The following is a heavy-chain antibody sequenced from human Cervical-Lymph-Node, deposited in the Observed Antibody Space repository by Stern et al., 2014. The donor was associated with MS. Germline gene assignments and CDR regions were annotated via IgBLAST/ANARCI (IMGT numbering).Heavy chain of an antibody. CDR3: AREYNWNDRFYGMDV. Sequence: QDQLVQSVAEVKKPGSSVKVSCKASGGTFSTYAISWVRQAPGQGLEWMGGITPIFGTANYAQKFQGRVTITADESTSTAYMELSRLRSEDTAVYYCAREYNWNDRFYGMDVWGQGTTVTVSS. J-gene: IGHJ6*02. CDR2: ITPIFGTA. V-gene: IGHV1-69*12. CDR1: GGTFSTYA. D-gene: IGHD1-20*01.